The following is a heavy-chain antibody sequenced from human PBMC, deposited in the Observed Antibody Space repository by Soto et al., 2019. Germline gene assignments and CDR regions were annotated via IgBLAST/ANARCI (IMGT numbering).Heavy chain of an antibody. J-gene: IGHJ4*02. V-gene: IGHV1-46*02. CDR1: GYTFNRHY. Sequence: QVQLVQSGAEVRKPGASVKVSCKASGYTFNRHYIQWVRQAPGQGLEWMGMIDPSGGDTNYAKKFLGRVTLTSDTSTSTVYMELSSLRSEDTAVYYCAKRRWVGLTRSSFDYWGPGTLVIVSS. CDR2: IDPSGGDT. CDR3: AKRRWVGLTRSSFDY. D-gene: IGHD1-26*01.